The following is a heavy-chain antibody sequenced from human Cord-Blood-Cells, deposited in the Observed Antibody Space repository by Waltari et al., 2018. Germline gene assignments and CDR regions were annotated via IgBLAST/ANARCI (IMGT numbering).Heavy chain of an antibody. Sequence: EVQLVESGGGLVQPGGSLRLSCAASGFTFSSYWMSWVRQAPGKGLEWVANIKQDGSEKYYVDSVKGRFTISRDNAKNSLYLQMNSLRAEDTAVYYCAVARLVVIAEYFRHWGQGTLVTVSS. CDR2: IKQDGSEK. J-gene: IGHJ1*01. CDR3: AVARLVVIAEYFRH. CDR1: GFTFSSYW. V-gene: IGHV3-7*01. D-gene: IGHD3-22*01.